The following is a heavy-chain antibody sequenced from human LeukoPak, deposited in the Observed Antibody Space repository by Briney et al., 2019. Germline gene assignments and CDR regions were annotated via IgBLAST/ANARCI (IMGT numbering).Heavy chain of an antibody. V-gene: IGHV4-59*08. CDR1: GGSIRSYY. CDR3: ARHVWLRPFDI. D-gene: IGHD3-16*01. J-gene: IGHJ3*02. Sequence: PSETLSLTCTVSGGSIRSYYWSWIRQPPGKGLEWIGYIYSSGTTYCNPSLKSRVTISLDTSKTQFSLKLSSVTAADTAIYYCARHVWLRPFDIWGQGTMVTVSS. CDR2: IYSSGTT.